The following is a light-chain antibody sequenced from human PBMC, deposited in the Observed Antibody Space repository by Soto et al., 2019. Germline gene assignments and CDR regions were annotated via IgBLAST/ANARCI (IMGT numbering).Light chain of an antibody. CDR1: QSVLYSCNNKNY. V-gene: IGKV4-1*01. CDR2: AAS. CDR3: QQSYNSPQT. J-gene: IGKJ1*01. Sequence: DIVMTQSPDSLAVSLVERATINCKSSQSVLYSCNNKNYLAWYQQKPGKAPKLLIYAASSLQSGVPSRFSGSGSGTDFTLTITSLQLEDFATYFCQQSYNSPQTFGQGTKVDIK.